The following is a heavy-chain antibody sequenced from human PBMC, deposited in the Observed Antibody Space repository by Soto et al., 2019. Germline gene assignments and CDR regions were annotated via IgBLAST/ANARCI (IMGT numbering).Heavy chain of an antibody. CDR3: ARDLEYSRGWYERCFAP. CDR1: GYTFTSYG. J-gene: IGHJ5*02. V-gene: IGHV1-18*01. D-gene: IGHD6-19*01. Sequence: GASVKVSCKASGYTFTSYGISWVRQAPGQGLEWMGWISAYNGNTNYAQKLQGRVTMTTDTSTSTAYMELRSLRSDDTAVYYCARDLEYSRGWYERCFAPWGQGTLVTVSS. CDR2: ISAYNGNT.